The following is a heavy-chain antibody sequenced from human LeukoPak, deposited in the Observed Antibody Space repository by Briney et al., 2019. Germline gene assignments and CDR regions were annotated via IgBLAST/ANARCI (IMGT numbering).Heavy chain of an antibody. D-gene: IGHD5-18*01. Sequence: ASVKVSCKASGYTFTGYYMHWVRQAAGQEREWMGGINPNSGGTNYAQKFQGRVTMTRHTSIRTAYMELSRLRSDDTAVYYCARVRVEGIQVSYFDYWGQGTLVTVSS. CDR1: GYTFTGYY. J-gene: IGHJ4*02. V-gene: IGHV1-2*02. CDR3: ARVRVEGIQVSYFDY. CDR2: INPNSGGT.